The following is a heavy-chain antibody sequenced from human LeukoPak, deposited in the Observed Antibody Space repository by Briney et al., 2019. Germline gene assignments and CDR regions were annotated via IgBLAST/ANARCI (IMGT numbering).Heavy chain of an antibody. D-gene: IGHD3-10*01. CDR3: VKDRGGYGVNLGADY. Sequence: PGGSLRLSCAASGFTFDDYAMHWVRQAPGKGLELVSVITWDGESTYYADSVKVRFTISRDNSKKSLHLQINSLRTEENALYYCVKDRGGYGVNLGADYWGQGTLVTVSS. CDR2: ITWDGEST. J-gene: IGHJ4*02. CDR1: GFTFDDYA. V-gene: IGHV3-43*01.